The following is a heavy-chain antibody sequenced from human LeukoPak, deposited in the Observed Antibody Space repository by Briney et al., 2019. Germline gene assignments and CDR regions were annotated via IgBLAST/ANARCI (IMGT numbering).Heavy chain of an antibody. CDR2: IIPIFGTA. CDR1: GGTFSSYA. D-gene: IGHD4-17*01. Sequence: SVKVSCKASGGTFSSYAISWVRQAPGQGLEWMGGIIPIFGTANYAQKLQGRVTMTTDTSTSTAYMELRSLRSDDTAVYYCARLTTVTTFPFDYWGQGTLVTVSS. CDR3: ARLTTVTTFPFDY. J-gene: IGHJ4*02. V-gene: IGHV1-69*05.